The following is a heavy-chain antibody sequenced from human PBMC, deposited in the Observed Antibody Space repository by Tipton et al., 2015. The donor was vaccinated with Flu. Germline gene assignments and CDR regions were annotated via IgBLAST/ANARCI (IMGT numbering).Heavy chain of an antibody. V-gene: IGHV1-18*01. D-gene: IGHD6-19*01. J-gene: IGHJ6*02. CDR1: GYTFTSYG. CDR3: ARDAAVAGTDDYYGMDV. CDR2: ISAYNGNT. Sequence: QLVQSGAEVKKPGASVKVSCKASGYTFTSYGISWVRQAPGQGLEWMGWISAYNGNTNYAQKLQGRVTMTTDTSTSTAYMELRSLRSDDTAVDYCARDAAVAGTDDYYGMDVWGQGTTVTVSS.